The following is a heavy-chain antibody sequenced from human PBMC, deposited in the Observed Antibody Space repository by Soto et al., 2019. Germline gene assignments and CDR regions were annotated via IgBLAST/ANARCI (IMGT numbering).Heavy chain of an antibody. V-gene: IGHV1-69*01. CDR1: GGTFSSYA. J-gene: IGHJ6*02. CDR2: IIPIFGTA. D-gene: IGHD6-6*01. Sequence: QVQLVQSGAEVKKPGSSVNVSCKASGGTFSSYAISWVRQAPGPGLEWMGGIIPIFGTANYAQKCQGRVTITADESTSTAYMELSCLRSEDTAVYYCARASLYSSSYGRTVDYSYYGMDVWGQGTTVTVSS. CDR3: ARASLYSSSYGRTVDYSYYGMDV.